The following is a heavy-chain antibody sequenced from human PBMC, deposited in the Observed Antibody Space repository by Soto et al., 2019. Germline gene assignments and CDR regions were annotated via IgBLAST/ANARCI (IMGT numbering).Heavy chain of an antibody. V-gene: IGHV4-61*01. CDR1: AGSVSGDTHY. Sequence: QAQLQESGPGPVKPSETLSLTCTVSAGSVSGDTHYWSWIRQPPGKGLEWIGYIYNSGSTNYNPSPKSRVTISVDTSKNQFSLTLSAVTAAYTAVYDCARGYSTSWYWFDLWGRGTLVTVSS. CDR3: ARGYSTSWYWFDL. J-gene: IGHJ2*01. D-gene: IGHD6-13*01. CDR2: IYNSGST.